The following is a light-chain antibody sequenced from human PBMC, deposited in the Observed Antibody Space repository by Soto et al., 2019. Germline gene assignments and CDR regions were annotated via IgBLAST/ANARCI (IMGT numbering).Light chain of an antibody. J-gene: IGKJ4*01. CDR1: QSVGRL. V-gene: IGKV1-5*01. CDR2: DAS. Sequence: DVQMTQSPSTLSASVGDRVTIACRASQSVGRLLAWYQRKPGNAPKLLIYDASTLETGAPSRFSGSGSGTEFTLAINSLQPDDFAAYYCQQYNSYRLTFGGGTKVEIK. CDR3: QQYNSYRLT.